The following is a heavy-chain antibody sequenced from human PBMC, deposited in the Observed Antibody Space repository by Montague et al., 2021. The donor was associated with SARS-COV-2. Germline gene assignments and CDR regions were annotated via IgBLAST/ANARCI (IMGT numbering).Heavy chain of an antibody. D-gene: IGHD2-15*01. CDR3: ARAESVSCGDGNCYQYFFNY. Sequence: CAISGDSVSTNSATWNWVRLSPSRGLEWLGRTYYRSAWYSDYSVSVTSRITINPDTSKNQFSLQLNSVTPEDTAVYYCARAESVSCGDGNCYQYFFNYWGQGTLVTVSS. CDR2: TYYRSAWYS. V-gene: IGHV6-1*01. CDR1: GDSVSTNSAT. J-gene: IGHJ4*02.